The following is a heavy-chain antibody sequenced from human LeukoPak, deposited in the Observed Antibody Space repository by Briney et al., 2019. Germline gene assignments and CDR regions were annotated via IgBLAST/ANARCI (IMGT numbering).Heavy chain of an antibody. CDR3: ARESYGSGNN. V-gene: IGHV4-59*01. D-gene: IGHD3-10*01. CDR1: GGSISGYY. CDR2: VSYSGNT. Sequence: AETLSLTCTVSGGSISGYYLSWIRQPPGKGLEWIGYVSYSGNTDYNPSLKSRVTISVSTSQNHSSLRLVSVNAADTAVYYRARESYGSGNNWGQGTLVTVSS. J-gene: IGHJ1*01.